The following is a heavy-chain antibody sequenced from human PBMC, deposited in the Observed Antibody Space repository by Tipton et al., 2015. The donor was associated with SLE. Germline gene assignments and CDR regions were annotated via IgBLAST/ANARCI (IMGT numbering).Heavy chain of an antibody. Sequence: TLSLTCAVSGGSITTYYWSWIRQSPGKGLEWIGYFYYSGSTKYNPSLKSRVTMSVDASKNHFSVKLSSVTAADTAIYYCARVWSGYSSSYFDLWGRGTLVTVSP. CDR2: FYYSGST. J-gene: IGHJ2*01. CDR1: GGSITTYY. V-gene: IGHV4-59*01. D-gene: IGHD3-3*01. CDR3: ARVWSGYSSSYFDL.